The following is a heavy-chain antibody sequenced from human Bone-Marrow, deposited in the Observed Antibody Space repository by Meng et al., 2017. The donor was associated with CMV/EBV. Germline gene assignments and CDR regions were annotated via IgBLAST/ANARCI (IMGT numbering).Heavy chain of an antibody. D-gene: IGHD2-8*01. CDR3: ARGRSCLNGVCYEDHNYFGP. V-gene: IGHV4-59*01. CDR2: VFHTGST. Sequence: SETLSLTCTVSGGSISSYYWNWIRQPPGKGLEWIGNVFHTGSTNYNPSLKNRVTISMDTSKNQLSLKLNSLSAADTAVYFCARGRSCLNGVCYEDHNYFGPWGQGTLVTVSS. J-gene: IGHJ5*02. CDR1: GGSISSYY.